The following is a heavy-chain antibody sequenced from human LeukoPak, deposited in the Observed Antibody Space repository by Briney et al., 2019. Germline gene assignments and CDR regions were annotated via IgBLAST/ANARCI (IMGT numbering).Heavy chain of an antibody. J-gene: IGHJ4*02. CDR3: ARAGSSSWGLIDY. CDR2: INTNTGNP. D-gene: IGHD6-13*01. Sequence: ASVKVSCKASGGSFSNQAITWVRQAPGQGLEWMGWINTNTGNPTYAQGFTGRFVFSLDTSVSTAYLQISSLKAEDTAVYYCARAGSSSWGLIDYWGQGTLVTVSS. CDR1: GGSFSNQA. V-gene: IGHV7-4-1*02.